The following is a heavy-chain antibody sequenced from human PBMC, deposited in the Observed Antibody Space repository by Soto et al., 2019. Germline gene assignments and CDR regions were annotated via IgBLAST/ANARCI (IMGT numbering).Heavy chain of an antibody. D-gene: IGHD3-22*01. V-gene: IGHV5-51*01. CDR2: IYPGDSDT. CDR3: AGHGGAHYDSSGYHYALDY. Sequence: LGESLEICCKGSGYRFAGHWIGWVRQMPGKGLEWMGIIYPGDSDTRYGPSFQGQVTISVDKSTNSAFLQWGSLRASDTAMYYCAGHGGAHYDSSGYHYALDYWGQGTPVTVSS. J-gene: IGHJ4*02. CDR1: GYRFAGHW.